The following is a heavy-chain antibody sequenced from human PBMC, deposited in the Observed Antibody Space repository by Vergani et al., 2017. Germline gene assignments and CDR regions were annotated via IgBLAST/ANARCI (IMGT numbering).Heavy chain of an antibody. Sequence: QVQLVQSGAEVKKPGASVKVSCKASGYTFTGYYMHWVLQAPGQGLEWMGWINPNSGGTNYAQKFQGRVTMTRDTSISTAYMELSRLRSDDTAVYYCARVTKGSAVTTSFVYWGQGTLVTVSS. D-gene: IGHD4-17*01. J-gene: IGHJ4*02. CDR1: GYTFTGYY. V-gene: IGHV1-2*02. CDR2: INPNSGGT. CDR3: ARVTKGSAVTTSFVY.